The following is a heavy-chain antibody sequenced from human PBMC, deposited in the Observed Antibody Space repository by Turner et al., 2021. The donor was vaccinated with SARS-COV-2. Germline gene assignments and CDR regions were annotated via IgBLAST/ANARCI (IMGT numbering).Heavy chain of an antibody. J-gene: IGHJ3*01. D-gene: IGHD3-22*01. CDR1: DDSIRNRVYF. Sequence: QLHLQESGPGLVKPSETLSLTCTVSDDSIRNRVYFRGWFRQPPGKGLEWIATVDDSGRTYYNPSYKPSLQSRATLSVDTSTNGLSLKLRSVTAADTAVYFCALNTTMIEFFTGAFDFWGQGTMVTVSS. CDR3: ALNTTMIEFFTGAFDF. CDR2: VDDSGRT. V-gene: IGHV4-39*02.